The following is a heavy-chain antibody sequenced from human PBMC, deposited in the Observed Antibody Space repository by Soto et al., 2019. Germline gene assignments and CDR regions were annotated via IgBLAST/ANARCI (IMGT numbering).Heavy chain of an antibody. Sequence: EVQLVESGGGLVKPGGSLRLSCAASGFTFSNAWMSWVRQAPGKGLEWVGRIKSKTEGGTTDYAAPVKGRFTISRDDSKNTLHLQMNSLKTADTAVYYWRTDVGSGTPYWGQGTLVSVAS. CDR3: RTDVGSGTPY. CDR1: GFTFSNAW. CDR2: IKSKTEGGTT. V-gene: IGHV3-15*01. D-gene: IGHD3-10*01. J-gene: IGHJ4*02.